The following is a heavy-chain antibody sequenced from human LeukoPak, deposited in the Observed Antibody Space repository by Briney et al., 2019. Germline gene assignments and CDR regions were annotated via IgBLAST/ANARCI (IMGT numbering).Heavy chain of an antibody. Sequence: ASVKVSCKVSGYTLTELSMHWVRQAPGQGLEWMGRINPNSGGTNYAQKFQGRVTMTRDTSISTAYMELSRLRSDDTAVYYCARDRRWGSSGWYYFDYWGQGTLVTVSS. V-gene: IGHV1-2*06. J-gene: IGHJ4*02. D-gene: IGHD6-19*01. CDR3: ARDRRWGSSGWYYFDY. CDR1: GYTLTELS. CDR2: INPNSGGT.